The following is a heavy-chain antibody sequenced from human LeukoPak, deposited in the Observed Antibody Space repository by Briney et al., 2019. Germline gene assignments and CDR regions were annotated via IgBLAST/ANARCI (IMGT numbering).Heavy chain of an antibody. Sequence: GGSLRLSRAASGFTFSSYWMSWVRQAPGKGLEWVANIKQDGSEKYYVDSVKGRFTISRDNAKNSLYLQMNSLRAEDTAVYYCARDHVADAFDIWGQGTMVTVSS. CDR3: ARDHVADAFDI. J-gene: IGHJ3*02. CDR2: IKQDGSEK. V-gene: IGHV3-7*01. D-gene: IGHD5-12*01. CDR1: GFTFSSYW.